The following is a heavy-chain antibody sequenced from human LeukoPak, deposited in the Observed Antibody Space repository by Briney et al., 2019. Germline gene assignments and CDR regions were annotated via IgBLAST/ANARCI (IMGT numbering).Heavy chain of an antibody. CDR3: VREEGYSSAWLDY. D-gene: IGHD6-19*01. CDR1: GFTVSANY. CDR2: IYTGGNT. Sequence: PGRSLRLSCAASGFTVSANYMSWVRQPPGKGLEWVSVIYTGGNTYYADSVEGRFTISRDTSKNTLDLQMNSLRAEDTAVYYCVREEGYSSAWLDYWGQGTLVTVSS. V-gene: IGHV3-66*01. J-gene: IGHJ4*02.